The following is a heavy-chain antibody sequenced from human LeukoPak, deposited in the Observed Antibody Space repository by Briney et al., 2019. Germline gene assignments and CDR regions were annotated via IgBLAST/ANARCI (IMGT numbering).Heavy chain of an antibody. J-gene: IGHJ3*02. CDR1: GFTFSNYA. CDR2: INSDGRST. V-gene: IGHV3-64D*06. D-gene: IGHD3-9*01. Sequence: GGSLRLSCAASGFTFSNYALHCVRQAPGKGVEYVSAINSDGRSTYSADSLKGRFTISRDNYKNTLHLKMSSLRAEDTAVYYCVKGGYDILTGYSYDAFDIWGQGALVTVSS. CDR3: VKGGYDILTGYSYDAFDI.